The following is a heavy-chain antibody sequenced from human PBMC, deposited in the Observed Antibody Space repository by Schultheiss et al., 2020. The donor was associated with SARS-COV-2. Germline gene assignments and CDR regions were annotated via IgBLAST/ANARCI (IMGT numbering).Heavy chain of an antibody. CDR2: ISSSGSTI. J-gene: IGHJ4*02. V-gene: IGHV3-48*03. Sequence: GGSLRLSCAASGFTFSSYAMNWVRQAPGKGLEWVSYISSSGSTIYYADSVKGRFTISRDNAKNSLYLQMNSLRAEDTAVYYCAKGGGSYYYVYWGQGTLVTVSS. CDR1: GFTFSSYA. CDR3: AKGGGSYYYVY. D-gene: IGHD1-26*01.